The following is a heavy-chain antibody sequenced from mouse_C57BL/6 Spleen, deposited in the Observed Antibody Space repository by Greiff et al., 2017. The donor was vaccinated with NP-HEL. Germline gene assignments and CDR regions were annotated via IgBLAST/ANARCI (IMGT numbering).Heavy chain of an antibody. CDR2: IYPGDGDT. Sequence: QVQLQQSGPELVKPGASVKISCKASGYAFSSSWMNWVKQRPGQGLEWIGRIYPGDGDTNYNGKFKGKATLTADKSSSTAYMQLSSLTSEDSAVYFCSRMEVNYYGSSWFAYWGQGTLVTVSA. D-gene: IGHD1-1*01. J-gene: IGHJ3*01. CDR3: SRMEVNYYGSSWFAY. CDR1: GYAFSSSW. V-gene: IGHV1-82*01.